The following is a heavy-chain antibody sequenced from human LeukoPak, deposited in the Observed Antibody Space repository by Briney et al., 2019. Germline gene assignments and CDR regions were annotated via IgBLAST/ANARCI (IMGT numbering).Heavy chain of an antibody. V-gene: IGHV1-18*04. J-gene: IGHJ4*02. CDR3: ARGGSSYSNEDY. Sequence: ASVKVSCKASGYTFTGYYMHWVRQAPGQGLEWMGWISAYNGNTNYAQKLQGRVTMTTDTSTSTAYMELRSLRSDDTAVYYCARGGSSYSNEDYWGQGTLVTVSS. CDR1: GYTFTGYY. D-gene: IGHD4-11*01. CDR2: ISAYNGNT.